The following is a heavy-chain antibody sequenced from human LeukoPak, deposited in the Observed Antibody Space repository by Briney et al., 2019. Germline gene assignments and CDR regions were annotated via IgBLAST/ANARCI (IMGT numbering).Heavy chain of an antibody. Sequence: SETLSLTCAVYGGSFSGYYWSWIRQPPGKGLEWIGEINHSGSTNYNPSLKSRVTISVDTSKNQFSLKLSSVTAADTAVYYCARGLCGYSYGLSLYFDYWGQGTLVTVSS. CDR1: GGSFSGYY. J-gene: IGHJ4*02. CDR2: INHSGST. D-gene: IGHD5-18*01. V-gene: IGHV4-34*01. CDR3: ARGLCGYSYGLSLYFDY.